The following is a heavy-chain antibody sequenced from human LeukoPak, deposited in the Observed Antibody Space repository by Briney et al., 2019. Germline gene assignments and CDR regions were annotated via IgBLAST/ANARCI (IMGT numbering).Heavy chain of an antibody. V-gene: IGHV4-34*01. Sequence: SETLSLTCAVSGETFNDYYWTWIRQPPGKGLEWIGEINQSGSTRYNPSLKSRVTLSLDTSRDLFSLNLTSVTAADTAVYYCARDGISIFGVITGNYYYMDVWGKGTTVTVSS. CDR3: ARDGISIFGVITGNYYYMDV. CDR2: INQSGST. D-gene: IGHD3-3*01. CDR1: GETFNDYY. J-gene: IGHJ6*03.